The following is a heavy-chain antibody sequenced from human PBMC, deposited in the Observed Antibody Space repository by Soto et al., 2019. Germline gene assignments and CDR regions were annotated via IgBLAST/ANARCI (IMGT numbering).Heavy chain of an antibody. J-gene: IGHJ4*02. D-gene: IGHD1-26*01. Sequence: SVKVSCEASGYTFTGYRIHWVRQAPGQGLEWMGWINPNSGDTKQIEKFQGRVTMTRDTSISTAYMELSSLNSDDTAVYYCARLVGSLWGQGTLVTVLL. CDR1: GYTFTGYR. CDR3: ARLVGSL. CDR2: INPNSGDT. V-gene: IGHV1-2*02.